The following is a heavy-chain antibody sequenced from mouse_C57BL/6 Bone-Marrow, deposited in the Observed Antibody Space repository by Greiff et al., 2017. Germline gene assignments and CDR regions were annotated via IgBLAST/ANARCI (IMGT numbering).Heavy chain of an antibody. V-gene: IGHV14-4*01. CDR1: GFNIKDDY. CDR3: TTLITTVSYYLDY. J-gene: IGHJ2*01. Sequence: DVQLVESGAELVRPGASVKLSCTASGFNIKDDYMHWVKQRPEQGLEWIGWIDPENGDTEYASKFQGKATITADTSSNTAYLQLSSLTSEDTAVYYCTTLITTVSYYLDYWGQGTTLTVSS. CDR2: IDPENGDT. D-gene: IGHD1-1*01.